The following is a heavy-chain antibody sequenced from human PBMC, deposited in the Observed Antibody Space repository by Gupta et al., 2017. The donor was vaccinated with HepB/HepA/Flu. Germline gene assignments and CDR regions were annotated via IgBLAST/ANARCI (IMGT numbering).Heavy chain of an antibody. D-gene: IGHD1-20*01. Sequence: EVQLLESGGGLVQPGGSLRLSCAASGLPFSSYAMSWVRQAPGKGLEWVSAISGSGGSTYYADAVKGRFTISRDNSKNTLYLQMNSLRAEDTAVYYCARRMGYNWNPFDYRVQVPLVAVSS. CDR3: ARRMGYNWNPFDY. CDR1: GLPFSSYA. V-gene: IGHV3-23*01. J-gene: IGHJ4*02. CDR2: ISGSGGST.